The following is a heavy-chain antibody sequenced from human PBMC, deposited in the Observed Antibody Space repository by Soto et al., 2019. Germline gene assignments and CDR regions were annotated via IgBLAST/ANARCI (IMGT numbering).Heavy chain of an antibody. Sequence: QVQLQESGPGLMKPSQTLSLTCTVSGGYISSAGSFWSWVRQHPGKGLEWIGYISHSGTTHYNSSLKSRVTISVATSKNQFSLNLGSVTAADTAVYYCARVYSRPGRFDSWGAGTLVMVTS. V-gene: IGHV4-31*03. CDR1: GGYISSAGSF. CDR3: ARVYSRPGRFDS. CDR2: ISHSGTT. D-gene: IGHD5-12*01. J-gene: IGHJ5*01.